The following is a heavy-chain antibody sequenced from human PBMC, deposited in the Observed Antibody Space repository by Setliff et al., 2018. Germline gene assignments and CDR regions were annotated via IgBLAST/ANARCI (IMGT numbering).Heavy chain of an antibody. Sequence: ASVKVSCKASAYIFSSYGISWVRQAPGQGLEWVGWISSYNDVTSYAQRFQGRVTLTTDTSTSAAYMELRTLRSDDTAVYYCAISTLSICSGGSCPNAFDVWGQGTMVTVSS. CDR2: ISSYNDVT. CDR3: AISTLSICSGGSCPNAFDV. V-gene: IGHV1-18*01. D-gene: IGHD2-15*01. J-gene: IGHJ3*01. CDR1: AYIFSSYG.